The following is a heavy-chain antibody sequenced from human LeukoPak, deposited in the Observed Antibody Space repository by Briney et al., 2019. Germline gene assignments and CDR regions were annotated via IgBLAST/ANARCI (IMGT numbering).Heavy chain of an antibody. D-gene: IGHD1-7*01. CDR3: VTDDLELWGH. CDR1: GYTSTELS. Sequence: GASVKDSCKVSGYTSTELSMYWWRQAPGKRLEWMAASNAEDGETIYRQKFQGRVTMTEDTSTDTAYMELSSLRSEDTAMYYCVTDDLELWGHWGQGTLVTVSS. J-gene: IGHJ4*02. V-gene: IGHV1-24*01. CDR2: SNAEDGET.